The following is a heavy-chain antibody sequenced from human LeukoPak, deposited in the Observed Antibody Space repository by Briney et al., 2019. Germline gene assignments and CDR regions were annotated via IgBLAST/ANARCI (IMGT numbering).Heavy chain of an antibody. Sequence: GSSVTVSCKASGGTLRRYAISWVRQAPGHGLEWMGRIIPILCIANYAQKFQGRVTITTDKSTSTAYMELSSLRAEDTAVYYCARDFSSGWPHAFDIWGQGTMVTVSS. D-gene: IGHD6-19*01. J-gene: IGHJ3*02. CDR2: IIPILCIA. CDR1: GGTLRRYA. V-gene: IGHV1-69*04. CDR3: ARDFSSGWPHAFDI.